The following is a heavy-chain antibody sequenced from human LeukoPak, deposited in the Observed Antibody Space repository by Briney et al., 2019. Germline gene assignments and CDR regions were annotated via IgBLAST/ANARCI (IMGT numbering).Heavy chain of an antibody. V-gene: IGHV4-39*07. D-gene: IGHD6-6*01. CDR2: IYYTGIT. J-gene: IGHJ3*02. CDR1: GASITSSNYY. CDR3: ARSKHRYSSSPGDAFDI. Sequence: PSETLSLTCTVSGASITSSNYYWLWLRQPPGKGLEWIGSIYYTGITYYNLSLKSRVTISVDTSKYQCSLRLSSVTAADTAVYYCARSKHRYSSSPGDAFDIWGQGTMVTVSS.